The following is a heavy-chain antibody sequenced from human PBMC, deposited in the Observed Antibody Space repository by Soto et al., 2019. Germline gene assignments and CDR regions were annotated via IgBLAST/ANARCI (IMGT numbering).Heavy chain of an antibody. CDR1: GFTFSSHA. CDR3: ARDPGYSGFDFDY. D-gene: IGHD5-12*01. V-gene: IGHV3-33*01. Sequence: GGSLRLSCAASGFTFSSHAMHWVRQAPGKGLEWVAVIWYDGSKKYYGDSVKGRFTVARDDSKSTLSLQMNSLRVEDTAVYYCARDPGYSGFDFDYWGKGTLVNVS. CDR2: IWYDGSKK. J-gene: IGHJ4*02.